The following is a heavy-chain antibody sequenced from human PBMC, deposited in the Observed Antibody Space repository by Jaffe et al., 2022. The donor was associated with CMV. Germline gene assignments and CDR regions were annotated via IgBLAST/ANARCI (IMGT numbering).Heavy chain of an antibody. Sequence: QVQLVQSGAEVKKPGASVKVSCKASGYTFTSYYMHWVRQAPGQGLEWMGIINPSGGSTSYAQKFQGRVTMTRDTSTSTVYMELSSLRSEDTAVYYCARCGSCYSLHYGMDVWGQGTTVTVSS. V-gene: IGHV1-46*01. CDR1: GYTFTSYY. CDR3: ARCGSCYSLHYGMDV. D-gene: IGHD2-15*01. J-gene: IGHJ6*02. CDR2: INPSGGST.